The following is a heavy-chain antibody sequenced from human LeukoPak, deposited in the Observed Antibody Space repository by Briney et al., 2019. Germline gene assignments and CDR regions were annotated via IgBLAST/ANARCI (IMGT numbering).Heavy chain of an antibody. CDR2: VHYNGSP. D-gene: IGHD3-3*01. V-gene: IGHV4-59*01. CDR3: ARYGYYAYDY. J-gene: IGHJ4*02. CDR1: GGSISGYY. Sequence: SETLSLTCTVSGGSISGYYWSWIRQAPGKGLEWIGYVHYNGSPNYNASLKNRVTISLDTSKNQFSLRLSSVTAADTAVYYCARYGYYAYDYWGQGNLVTVSS.